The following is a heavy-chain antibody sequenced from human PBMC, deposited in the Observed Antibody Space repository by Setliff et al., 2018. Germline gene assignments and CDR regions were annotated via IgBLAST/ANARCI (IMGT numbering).Heavy chain of an antibody. J-gene: IGHJ4*02. Sequence: PSETLSLTCAVSGYSISSGYIWGWIRQPPGKGLEWVGNIGHTGSINYNPSLKSRLTISRDTSKNQVSLKLSSVTAADTAVYYCARVGIGSYDDWGQGTLVTVSS. CDR3: ARVGIGSYDD. D-gene: IGHD1-26*01. CDR2: IGHTGSI. V-gene: IGHV4-38-2*01. CDR1: GYSISSGYI.